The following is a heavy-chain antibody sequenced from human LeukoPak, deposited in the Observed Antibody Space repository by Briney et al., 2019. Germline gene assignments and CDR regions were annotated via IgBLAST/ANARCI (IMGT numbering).Heavy chain of an antibody. D-gene: IGHD1-14*01. CDR2: IYYSGST. Sequence: SETLSLTCTVSGGSVSSGSYYWSWIRQPPGKGLEWIGYIYYSGSTNYNPSLKSRVTISVDTSKNQFSLKLSSVTAADTAVYYCARGEPIENLDYWGQGTLVTVSS. J-gene: IGHJ4*02. CDR3: ARGEPIENLDY. V-gene: IGHV4-61*01. CDR1: GGSVSSGSYY.